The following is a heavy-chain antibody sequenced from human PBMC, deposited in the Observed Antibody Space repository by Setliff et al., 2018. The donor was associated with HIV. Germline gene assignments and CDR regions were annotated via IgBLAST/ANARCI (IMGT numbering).Heavy chain of an antibody. CDR3: ARDWNGDGRSIDS. CDR1: GFTFSSYT. D-gene: IGHD1-1*01. CDR2: ISGSGDTI. V-gene: IGHV3-48*01. J-gene: IGHJ5*01. Sequence: GGSLRLSCVASGFTFSSYTMTWVRQAPGKGLECVSGISGSGDTIYYADSVKGRFTISRDNAENSLFLQMNSLRAGDTAVYYCARDWNGDGRSIDSWGQGTLVTVSS.